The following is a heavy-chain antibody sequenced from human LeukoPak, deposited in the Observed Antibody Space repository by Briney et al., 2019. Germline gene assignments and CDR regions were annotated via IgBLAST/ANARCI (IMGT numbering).Heavy chain of an antibody. CDR3: AREPLLYSGSYSTYDY. CDR1: GYTFTSYG. Sequence: ASVKVSCKASGYTFTSYGISWVRRAPGQGLEWMGWISAYNGNTNYAQKLQGRVTMTTDTSTSTAYMELRSLRSDDTAVYYCAREPLLYSGSYSTYDYWGQGTLVTVSS. CDR2: ISAYNGNT. J-gene: IGHJ4*02. D-gene: IGHD1-26*01. V-gene: IGHV1-18*01.